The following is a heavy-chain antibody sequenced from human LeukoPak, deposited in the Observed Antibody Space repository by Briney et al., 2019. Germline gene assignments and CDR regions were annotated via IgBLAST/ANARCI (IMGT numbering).Heavy chain of an antibody. CDR3: VRDRGWYHFDL. CDR2: IKEDATES. D-gene: IGHD3-10*01. V-gene: IGHV3-7*01. J-gene: IGHJ4*02. Sequence: GGSLRLSCADSGFTFSSYWMSWVRQAPGKGLEWVANIKEDATESRSADSVKGRFTISRDNTKNSLFLQLNSLRAEDTAVYYCVRDRGWYHFDLWGQGTLVTVSS. CDR1: GFTFSSYW.